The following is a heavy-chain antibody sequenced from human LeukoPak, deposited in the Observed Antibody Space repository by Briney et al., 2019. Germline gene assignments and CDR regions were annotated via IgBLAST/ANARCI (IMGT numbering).Heavy chain of an antibody. CDR1: GLTFSSNW. CDR3: ASGAGAADY. CDR2: INQDGSEK. V-gene: IGHV3-7*03. D-gene: IGHD4/OR15-4a*01. J-gene: IGHJ4*02. Sequence: GGSLRLSCAASGLTFSSNWVKWVRQAPGKGLEWVASINQDGSEKYYVDSVKGRFTISRDNGKNSVYLQMNSLRPEDTAVYYCASGAGAADYWGQGTLVTVSS.